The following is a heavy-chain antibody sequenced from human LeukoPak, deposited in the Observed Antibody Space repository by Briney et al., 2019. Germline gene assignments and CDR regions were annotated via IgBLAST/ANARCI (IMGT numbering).Heavy chain of an antibody. J-gene: IGHJ4*02. CDR2: ISRSGGST. CDR1: GFTFSSYA. Sequence: PGWSLRLSCAASGFTFSSYAMSWVRQAPGRGLEWVSAISRSGGSTYYAASVKGRFTIARDNSKNTLYLQVNSLRAEDTAVYYCAKDLGDFWSGYHDYWGQGTLVTVSS. D-gene: IGHD3-3*01. V-gene: IGHV3-23*01. CDR3: AKDLGDFWSGYHDY.